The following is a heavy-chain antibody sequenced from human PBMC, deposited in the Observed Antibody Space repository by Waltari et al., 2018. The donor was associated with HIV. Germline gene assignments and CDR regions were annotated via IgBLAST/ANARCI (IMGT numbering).Heavy chain of an antibody. D-gene: IGHD5-18*01. CDR2: IYHSGST. Sequence: QVQLHESGPGLVKSSETLSLNCAVSGYSISRGYYWGWIRQPPGKGLEWIGSIYHSGSTYYNPSLKSRVTISVDTSKNQFSLKLSSVTAADTAVYYCARGPGVQNTEIDYWGQGTLVTVSS. CDR1: GYSISRGYY. J-gene: IGHJ4*02. CDR3: ARGPGVQNTEIDY. V-gene: IGHV4-38-2*01.